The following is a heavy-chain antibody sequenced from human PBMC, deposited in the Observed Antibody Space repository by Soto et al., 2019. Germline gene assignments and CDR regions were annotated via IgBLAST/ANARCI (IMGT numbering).Heavy chain of an antibody. CDR1: GYTFTEYN. CDR2: INPRNGDT. Sequence: GASVKVSCKASGYTFTEYNLHWVRQAPGQGLEWMGSINPRNGDTDFAQKFQPMVTMTRDTSITTAYMEVFRLTSHDTAVYYCARHRFTSGSDYFDSWGQGTLVTVSS. D-gene: IGHD3-16*02. J-gene: IGHJ4*02. V-gene: IGHV1-2*02. CDR3: ARHRFTSGSDYFDS.